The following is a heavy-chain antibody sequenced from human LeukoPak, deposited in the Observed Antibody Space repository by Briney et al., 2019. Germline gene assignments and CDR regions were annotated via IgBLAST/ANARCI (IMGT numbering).Heavy chain of an antibody. Sequence: ASVKVSCKASGYTFTGYYMNWVRQAPGQSLEWMGRINPNSGETSFALSFQGRVTMTRDTSINTAYMELGRLTSDDTAVYFCARGATRLATAGAEFDSWGQGTLVIVSS. V-gene: IGHV1-2*06. CDR1: GYTFTGYY. CDR3: ARGATRLATAGAEFDS. CDR2: INPNSGET. D-gene: IGHD6-13*01. J-gene: IGHJ4*02.